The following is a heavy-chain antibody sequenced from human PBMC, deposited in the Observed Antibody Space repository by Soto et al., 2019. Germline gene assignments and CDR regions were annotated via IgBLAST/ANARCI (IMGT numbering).Heavy chain of an antibody. D-gene: IGHD6-19*01. CDR1: GGSISSADYY. V-gene: IGHV4-30-4*01. J-gene: IGHJ5*02. Sequence: SETLSLTCTVSGGSISSADYYWSWIRQPPGKGLEWIGYIYYSGSTYYNPSLKSRVTISVDTSKNQFSLKLSSVTAADTAVYYCARDKAGGRWFDPWGQGTLVTVSS. CDR2: IYYSGST. CDR3: ARDKAGGRWFDP.